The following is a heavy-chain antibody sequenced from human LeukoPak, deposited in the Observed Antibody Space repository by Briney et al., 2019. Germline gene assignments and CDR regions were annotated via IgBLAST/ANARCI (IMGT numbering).Heavy chain of an antibody. V-gene: IGHV1-18*01. CDR3: AGPAGYSSGWSDFDY. CDR2: TSAYNGNT. J-gene: IGHJ4*02. CDR1: GYTFTSYG. Sequence: ASVKVSCKASGYTFTSYGISWVRQAPGQGLEWMGWTSAYNGNTNYAQKLQGRVTMTTDTSTSTAYMELRSLRSDDTAVYYCAGPAGYSSGWSDFDYWGQGTLVTVSS. D-gene: IGHD6-19*01.